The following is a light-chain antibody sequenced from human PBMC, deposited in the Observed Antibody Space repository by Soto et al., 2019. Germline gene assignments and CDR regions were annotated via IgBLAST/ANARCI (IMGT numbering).Light chain of an antibody. J-gene: IGKJ1*01. CDR1: QSVRSN. Sequence: EIVMTHSPATLSVSPGERATLSCMASQSVRSNLAWYQQKPGQSPRLLIYGASTRATGIPARFSGSGSGTQFTLTISRLQSEDFAVYYCQQYNNWPPAWKCGQGTKGDIK. CDR3: QQYNNWPPAWK. CDR2: GAS. V-gene: IGKV3-15*01.